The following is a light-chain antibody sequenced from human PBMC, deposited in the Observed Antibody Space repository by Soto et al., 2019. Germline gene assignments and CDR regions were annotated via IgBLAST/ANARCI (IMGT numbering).Light chain of an antibody. Sequence: EIVLTQSPATLSLSPGEKATLSCRASQSFNTYLGWYQQKPGQAPRLLIYDAANRATGVPARFSGSGSGTDFTLTITNLEPEDFAVYYCQHRFNWPLTFGAGTKVDIK. CDR3: QHRFNWPLT. CDR2: DAA. V-gene: IGKV3-11*01. CDR1: QSFNTY. J-gene: IGKJ4*01.